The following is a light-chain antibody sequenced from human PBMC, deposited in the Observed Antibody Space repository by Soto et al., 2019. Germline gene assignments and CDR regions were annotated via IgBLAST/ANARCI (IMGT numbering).Light chain of an antibody. CDR2: KAS. J-gene: IGKJ1*01. V-gene: IGKV1-5*03. Sequence: DIQMTQSPSTLSASVGDRVTITCRASQYISTWLAWYQQKPGKAPKLLIYKASSLQSGVPSRFSGSGSGTEFTLTISSLQPDDFAPYYCQQYNTYPWTFGQGTKVEIK. CDR3: QQYNTYPWT. CDR1: QYISTW.